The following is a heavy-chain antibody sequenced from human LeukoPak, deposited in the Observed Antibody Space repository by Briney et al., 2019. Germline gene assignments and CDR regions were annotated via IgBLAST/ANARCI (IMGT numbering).Heavy chain of an antibody. CDR1: GGSISSYY. D-gene: IGHD4-17*01. CDR3: ARDDYGASGYFDY. Sequence: PSETLSLTCTVSGGSISSYYWSWIRQAPGKGLEWVSYISSSGSTIYYADSVKGRFTISRDNAKNSLYLQMNSLRAEDTAVYYCARDDYGASGYFDYWGQGTLVTVSS. V-gene: IGHV3-11*01. CDR2: ISSSGSTI. J-gene: IGHJ4*02.